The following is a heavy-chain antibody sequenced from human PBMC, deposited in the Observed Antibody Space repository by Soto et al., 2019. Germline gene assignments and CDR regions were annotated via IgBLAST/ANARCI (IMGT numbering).Heavy chain of an antibody. CDR3: ARAPYYYDSSGYWAY. CDR1: GFTFSNAW. CDR2: IKSKTDGGTT. J-gene: IGHJ4*02. Sequence: PGGSLRLSCAASGFTFSNAWMNWVRQAPGKGLEWVGRIKSKTDGGTTDYAAPVKGRFTISRDDSKNTLYLQMNSLKTEDTAVYYCARAPYYYDSSGYWAYWGQGTLVTVSS. D-gene: IGHD3-22*01. V-gene: IGHV3-15*07.